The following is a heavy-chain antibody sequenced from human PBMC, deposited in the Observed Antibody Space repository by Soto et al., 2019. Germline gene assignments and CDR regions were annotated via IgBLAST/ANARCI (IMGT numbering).Heavy chain of an antibody. CDR2: IYYSGST. Sequence: SETLSLTCTVSGGSISSSSYYWGWIRQPPGKGLEWIGSIYYSGSTYYNPSLKSRVTISVDTSKNQFSLKLSSVTAADTAVYYCARHPFYGDYVRHAFDIWGQGTMVTVSS. D-gene: IGHD4-17*01. V-gene: IGHV4-39*01. CDR1: GGSISSSSYY. CDR3: ARHPFYGDYVRHAFDI. J-gene: IGHJ3*02.